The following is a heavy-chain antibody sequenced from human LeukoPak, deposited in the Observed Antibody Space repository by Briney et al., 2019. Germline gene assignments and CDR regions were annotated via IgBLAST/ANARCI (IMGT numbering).Heavy chain of an antibody. CDR3: ARVPVRYCSSTSCFPFDY. Sequence: ASVKVSCKASGYTFTSYDINWVRQATGQGLEWMGWMNPNSGNTGYAQKFQGRVTMTRNTSISTAYMELSSLRSDDTAVYYCARVPVRYCSSTSCFPFDYWGQGTLVTVSS. CDR1: GYTFTSYD. V-gene: IGHV1-8*01. D-gene: IGHD2-2*01. J-gene: IGHJ4*02. CDR2: MNPNSGNT.